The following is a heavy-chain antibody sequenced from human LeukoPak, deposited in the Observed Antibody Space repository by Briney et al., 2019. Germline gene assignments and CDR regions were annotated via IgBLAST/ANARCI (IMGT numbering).Heavy chain of an antibody. Sequence: PSETLSLTCAVYGGSFSGYYWTWIRQPPGKGLEWIGEINHSGSSNYNPSLKSRVTISVDTSKNQFSLKLTSVTAADTAVYYCARVQGAEAIDYWGQGNLVTVSS. J-gene: IGHJ4*01. D-gene: IGHD6-25*01. CDR1: GGSFSGYY. CDR3: ARVQGAEAIDY. CDR2: INHSGSS. V-gene: IGHV4-34*01.